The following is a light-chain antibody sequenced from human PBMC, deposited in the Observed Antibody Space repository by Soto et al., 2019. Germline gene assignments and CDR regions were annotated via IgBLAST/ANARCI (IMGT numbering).Light chain of an antibody. CDR3: QQYDSWT. CDR2: GAS. Sequence: EIVLTPSPCTLSLSPGERATLSCRAIQSLISIYLAWYQQIPGQTPRLLICGASSRATGIPDRFSGSGSGTDFTLTISRLEPEDFAVYYCQQYDSWTFGQGTKGDI. J-gene: IGKJ1*01. CDR1: QSLISIY. V-gene: IGKV3-20*01.